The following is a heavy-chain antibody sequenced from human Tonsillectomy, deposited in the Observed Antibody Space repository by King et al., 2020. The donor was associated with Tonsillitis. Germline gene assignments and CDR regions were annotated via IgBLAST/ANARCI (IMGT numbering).Heavy chain of an antibody. CDR1: VGSISSGGHY. D-gene: IGHD3-22*01. CDR2: IYSTGST. J-gene: IGHJ5*02. V-gene: IGHV4-31*03. Sequence: QLQESGPGLAKPSQTLSLTCTVSVGSISSGGHYWSWIRQHPGKGLEWIGYIYSTGSTYYNPSLKSRVTISVDTSKNQFSLKVNSVTAADTAVYFCARGARFDSSNYLWFDPWGQGTRVTVSS. CDR3: ARGARFDSSNYLWFDP.